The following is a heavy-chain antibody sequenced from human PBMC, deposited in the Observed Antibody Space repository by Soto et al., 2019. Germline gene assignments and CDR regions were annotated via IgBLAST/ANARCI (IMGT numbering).Heavy chain of an antibody. Sequence: GWSLRLSCAASGFTFSNYVMNWVRQAPGKGLEWVSTISYSADKTFYADSVKGRFTISRDNSRDTLFLQMNSLRADDAAVYYCARRGRTATTNWGAFDIWGQGTMVTV. V-gene: IGHV3-23*01. CDR1: GFTFSNYV. CDR3: ARRGRTATTNWGAFDI. D-gene: IGHD1-7*01. CDR2: ISYSADKT. J-gene: IGHJ3*02.